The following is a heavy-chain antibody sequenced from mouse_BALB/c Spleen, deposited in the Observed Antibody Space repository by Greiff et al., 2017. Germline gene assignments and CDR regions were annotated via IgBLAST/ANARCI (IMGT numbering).Heavy chain of an antibody. CDR2: ISTYYGDA. V-gene: IGHV1S137*01. J-gene: IGHJ4*01. CDR1: GYTFTDYA. CDR3: ARGYDGGDMDY. D-gene: IGHD2-14*01. Sequence: QVQLQQSGAELVRPGVSVKISCKGSGYTFTDYAMHWVKQSHAKSLEWIGVISTYYGDASYNQKFKGKATMTVDKSSSTAYMELARLTSEDSAIYYCARGYDGGDMDYWGQGTSVTVSS.